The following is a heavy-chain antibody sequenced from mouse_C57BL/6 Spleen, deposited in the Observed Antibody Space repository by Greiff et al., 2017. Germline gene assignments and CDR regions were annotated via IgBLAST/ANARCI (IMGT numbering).Heavy chain of an antibody. J-gene: IGHJ3*01. CDR3: ASGLRRGFAY. D-gene: IGHD2-4*01. Sequence: VKLVESGAELVKPGASVKLSCKASGYTFTSYWMQWVKQRPGQGLEWIGEIDPSDSYTNYNQKFKGKATLTVDTSSSTAYMQLSSLTSEDSAVYYCASGLRRGFAYWGQGTLVTVSA. V-gene: IGHV1-50*01. CDR1: GYTFTSYW. CDR2: IDPSDSYT.